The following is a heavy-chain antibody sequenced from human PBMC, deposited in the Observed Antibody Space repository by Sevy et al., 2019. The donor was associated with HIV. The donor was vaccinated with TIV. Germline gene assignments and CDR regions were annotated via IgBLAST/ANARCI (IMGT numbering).Heavy chain of an antibody. V-gene: IGHV1-58*01. Sequence: ASVKVSCKASGFTFTSSAVQWVRQARGQRLEWIGWIVVGSGNTNYAQKFQERVTITRDRSTSTAYMELSSLRSEDTAVYYCAADQPLPYYYGSGSSHYYYYMDVWGKGTTVTVSS. J-gene: IGHJ6*03. CDR1: GFTFTSSA. CDR3: AADQPLPYYYGSGSSHYYYYMDV. CDR2: IVVGSGNT. D-gene: IGHD3-10*01.